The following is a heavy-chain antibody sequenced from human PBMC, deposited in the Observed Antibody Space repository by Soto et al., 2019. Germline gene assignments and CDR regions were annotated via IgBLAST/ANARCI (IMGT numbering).Heavy chain of an antibody. CDR1: GYTFTGYY. J-gene: IGHJ6*03. V-gene: IGHV1-2*04. D-gene: IGHD6-13*01. CDR3: ARASWGIAAAGNDYYYYLDV. Sequence: ASVKVSCKASGYTFTGYYMHWVRQAPGQGLEWMGWINPNSGGTNYAQKFQGWVTMTRDTSISTAYMELSRLRSDDTAVYYCARASWGIAAAGNDYYYYLDVWGKGTTVTVSS. CDR2: INPNSGGT.